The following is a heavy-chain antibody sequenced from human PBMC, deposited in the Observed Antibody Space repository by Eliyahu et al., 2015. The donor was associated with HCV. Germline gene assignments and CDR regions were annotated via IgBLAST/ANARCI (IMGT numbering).Heavy chain of an antibody. Sequence: EVQLVESGGGLVQPGGSLRLSCAAYGFTFSSYAMRWVRQAPGKGLEWVALIGGSDGSIYYADSVKGRFTISRDNSKNTLYLQINGLRAEDSAVYYCAKDRASVVGATIDYWGQGTXVTVSS. V-gene: IGHV3-23*04. J-gene: IGHJ4*02. D-gene: IGHD1-26*01. CDR2: IGGSDGSI. CDR1: GFTFSSYA. CDR3: AKDRASVVGATIDY.